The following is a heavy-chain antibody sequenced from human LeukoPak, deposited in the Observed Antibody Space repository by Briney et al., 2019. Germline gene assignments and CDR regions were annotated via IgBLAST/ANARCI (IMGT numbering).Heavy chain of an antibody. CDR3: TAGTGLSDFDY. CDR2: IKSKTDGGTT. Sequence: GGSLRLSCAASGFTFSNAWMSWVRQAPGKGLEWVGRIKSKTDGGTTDYAAPVKGRFTVSRDDSKNTLYLQMNSLKTEDTAVYYCTAGTGLSDFDYWGQGTLVTVSS. CDR1: GFTFSNAW. V-gene: IGHV3-15*01. J-gene: IGHJ4*02. D-gene: IGHD3-10*01.